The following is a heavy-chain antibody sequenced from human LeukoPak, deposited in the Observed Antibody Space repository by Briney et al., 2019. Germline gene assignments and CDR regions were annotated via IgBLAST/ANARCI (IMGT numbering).Heavy chain of an antibody. CDR3: ARSMAVAGRELDY. CDR2: IIPIFGTA. Sequence: SVKVSCKASGGTFSSYAISWVRQAPGQGLEWMGGIIPIFGTANYAQKFQGRVAITTDESTSTAYMELSSLRSEDTAVYYCARSMAVAGRELDYWGQGTLVTVSS. J-gene: IGHJ4*02. D-gene: IGHD6-19*01. V-gene: IGHV1-69*05. CDR1: GGTFSSYA.